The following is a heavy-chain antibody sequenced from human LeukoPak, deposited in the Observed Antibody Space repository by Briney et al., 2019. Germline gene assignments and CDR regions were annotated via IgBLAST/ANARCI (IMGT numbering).Heavy chain of an antibody. D-gene: IGHD3-9*01. CDR3: ARAPKPNYDILTGYYVEGKHLDY. J-gene: IGHJ4*02. CDR2: ISYDGSNK. V-gene: IGHV3-30*04. Sequence: GGSLRLSCAASGFTFSSYAMHWVRQAPGKGLEWVAVISYDGSNKYYADSVKGRFTISRDNSKNTLYLQMNNLRAEDTAVYYCARAPKPNYDILTGYYVEGKHLDYWGQGTLVTVSS. CDR1: GFTFSSYA.